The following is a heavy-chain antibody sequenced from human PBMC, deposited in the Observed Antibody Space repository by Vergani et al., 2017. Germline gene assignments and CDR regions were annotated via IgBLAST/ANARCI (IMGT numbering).Heavy chain of an antibody. D-gene: IGHD3-10*01. Sequence: QVQLVQSGAEVKKPGASVKVSCKASGYTFTGYYMHWVRQAPGQGLEWMGWINPNSGGTNYAQKFQGRVTMTRDTSISTAYMELSRLRSDDTAVYYCARGGGGSGSYYSPTTYYYYGMDVWGQGTMVTVSS. CDR2: INPNSGGT. J-gene: IGHJ6*02. CDR1: GYTFTGYY. CDR3: ARGGGGSGSYYSPTTYYYYGMDV. V-gene: IGHV1-2*02.